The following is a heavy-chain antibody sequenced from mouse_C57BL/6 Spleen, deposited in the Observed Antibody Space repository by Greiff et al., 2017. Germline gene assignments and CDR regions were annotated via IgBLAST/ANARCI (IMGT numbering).Heavy chain of an antibody. CDR3: SREGLAPYYIDY. Sequence: QVPLQQSGAELVRPGTSVQMSCKATGYSFTNSWIGWAKQRPGHGLEWLGDIYPGGGYTNYNEKFKGKSTLTADKSSSPAYMQFSSLTSEDSAIYYCSREGLAPYYIDYWGQGTPLPVSS. J-gene: IGHJ2*01. D-gene: IGHD2-12*01. V-gene: IGHV1-63*01. CDR2: IYPGGGYT. CDR1: GYSFTNSW.